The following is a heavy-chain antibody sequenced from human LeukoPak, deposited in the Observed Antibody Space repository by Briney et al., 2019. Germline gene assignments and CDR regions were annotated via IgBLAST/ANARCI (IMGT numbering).Heavy chain of an antibody. V-gene: IGHV3-21*01. D-gene: IGHD6-13*01. CDR2: ISSSGAYI. CDR1: GFTFSSYG. CDR3: ARVGYSSSFDY. J-gene: IGHJ4*02. Sequence: PGGSLRLSCAASGFTFSSYGLNWVRQAPGKGLEWVSSISSSGAYIYYADSVKGRFTISRDNAKNSLYLQMSSLRAEDTAVYYCARVGYSSSFDYWGQGTLVTVSS.